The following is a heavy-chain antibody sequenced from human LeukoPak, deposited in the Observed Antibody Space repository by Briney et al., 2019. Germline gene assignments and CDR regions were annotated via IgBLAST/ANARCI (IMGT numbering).Heavy chain of an antibody. D-gene: IGHD3-10*01. Sequence: PSETLSLTCTVSGGSISSYYWSWIRQPPGKGLEWIGYIYYSGSTNYNPSLKSRVTISVDTSKNQFSLKLSSVTAADTAVYYCARRVYGSGTHSGFDPWGQGTLVTVSS. J-gene: IGHJ5*02. CDR3: ARRVYGSGTHSGFDP. CDR2: IYYSGST. V-gene: IGHV4-59*08. CDR1: GGSISSYY.